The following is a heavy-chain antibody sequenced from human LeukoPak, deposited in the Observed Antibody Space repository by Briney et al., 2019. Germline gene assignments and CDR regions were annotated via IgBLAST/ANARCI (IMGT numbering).Heavy chain of an antibody. D-gene: IGHD1-14*01. J-gene: IGHJ3*02. V-gene: IGHV1-2*02. CDR1: GYTFTSYY. CDR3: ARAGLAINDAFDI. CDR2: INPNSGGT. Sequence: ASVKVSCKASGYTFTSYYMHWVRQAPGQGLEWMGIINPNSGGTNYAQKFQGRVTMTRDTSISTAYMELSRLRSDDTAVYYCARAGLAINDAFDIWGQGTMVTVSS.